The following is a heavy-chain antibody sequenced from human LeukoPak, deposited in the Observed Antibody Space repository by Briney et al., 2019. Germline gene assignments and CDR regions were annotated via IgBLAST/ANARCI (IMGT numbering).Heavy chain of an antibody. Sequence: GGSLRLSCAASGFTFSSYAMSWVRQAPGKGLEWVAVIWYGGSNKYYADSVKGRFTISRDNSKNTLYLQMNSLRAEDTAVYYCAKGGGYSYGYYMDVWGKGTTVTVSS. CDR3: AKGGGYSYGYYMDV. D-gene: IGHD5-18*01. CDR1: GFTFSSYA. V-gene: IGHV3-33*08. J-gene: IGHJ6*03. CDR2: IWYGGSNK.